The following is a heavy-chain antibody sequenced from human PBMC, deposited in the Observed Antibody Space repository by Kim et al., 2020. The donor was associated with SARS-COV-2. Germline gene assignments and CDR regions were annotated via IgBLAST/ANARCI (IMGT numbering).Heavy chain of an antibody. J-gene: IGHJ4*02. CDR3: ARDPPGYSSGWYSY. V-gene: IGHV3-21*01. CDR2: ISSSSSYI. CDR1: GFTFSSYS. Sequence: GGSLRLSCAASGFTFSSYSMNWVRQAPGKGLEWVSSISSSSSYIYYADSVKGRFTISRDNAKNSLYLQMNSLRAEDTAVYYCARDPPGYSSGWYSYWGQGTLVTVSS. D-gene: IGHD6-19*01.